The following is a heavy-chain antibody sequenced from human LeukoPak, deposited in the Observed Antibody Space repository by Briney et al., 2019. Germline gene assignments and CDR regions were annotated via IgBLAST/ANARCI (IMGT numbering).Heavy chain of an antibody. J-gene: IGHJ5*01. Sequence: SETLSLTCTVSGGSISSSTYYWGWIRQPPGKGLEWIGSIYYSGSTYYNPSLKSRVSISVDTSKNHIALKLTSVTAADTAVYFCARRVGFYGSGSLNYFDPWGQGILVSVSS. CDR3: ARRVGFYGSGSLNYFDP. V-gene: IGHV4-39*02. CDR1: GGSISSSTYY. D-gene: IGHD3-10*01. CDR2: IYYSGST.